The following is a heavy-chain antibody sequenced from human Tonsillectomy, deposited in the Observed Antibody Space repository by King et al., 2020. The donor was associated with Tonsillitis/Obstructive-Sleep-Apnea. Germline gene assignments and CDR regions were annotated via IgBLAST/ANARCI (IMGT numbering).Heavy chain of an antibody. J-gene: IGHJ4*02. Sequence: LQLQESGPGLVKPSETVSLTCAVSGGPISSGSYYWGWIRQPPGKGLEWIGSIYHSGSTYYNPSLKSRVTISVDTSKNQFSLKLSSVTAADTAVYYCARQVDLEWLLYFDNWGQGALVTVSS. D-gene: IGHD3-3*01. CDR1: GGPISSGSYY. CDR3: ARQVDLEWLLYFDN. V-gene: IGHV4-39*01. CDR2: IYHSGST.